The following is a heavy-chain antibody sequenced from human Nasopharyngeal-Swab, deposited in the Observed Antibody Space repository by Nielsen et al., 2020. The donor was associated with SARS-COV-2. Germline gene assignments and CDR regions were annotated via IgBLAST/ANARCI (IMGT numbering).Heavy chain of an antibody. CDR2: IWYDGSNT. V-gene: IGHV3-33*01. CDR3: AIVRYDYIWVYLGPGSGYYGMDV. J-gene: IGHJ6*02. Sequence: GGSLRLSCAASGFTFSSYGMHGVRQAPGKGLEWGAVIWYDGSNTYYADSVKGRFTISRDNSTNPLYLQMNSLRAEDTAVYYCAIVRYDYIWVYLGPGSGYYGMDVWGQGTTVTVSS. D-gene: IGHD3-16*01. CDR1: GFTFSSYG.